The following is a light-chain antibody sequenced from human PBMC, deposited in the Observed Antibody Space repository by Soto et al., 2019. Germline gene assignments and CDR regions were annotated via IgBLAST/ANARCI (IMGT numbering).Light chain of an antibody. CDR3: MQGTHWPPVT. Sequence: DIVMTQSPLSLPVTPGEPASISCRSSQSLLNSNGYNYLNWLQQRPGQSPRRLIYRVSNRDSGVPDRFSGSGSGTDFTLNISRVEAEDVGVYYCMQGTHWPPVTFGQGTKVDIK. V-gene: IGKV2-30*01. CDR1: QSLLNSNGYNY. J-gene: IGKJ1*01. CDR2: RVS.